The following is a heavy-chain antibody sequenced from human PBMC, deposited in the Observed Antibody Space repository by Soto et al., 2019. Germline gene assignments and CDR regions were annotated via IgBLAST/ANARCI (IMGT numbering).Heavy chain of an antibody. Sequence: GASVKGSCKVSGYTLTELSMHWVRQAPGKGLEWMGGFDPEDGETIYAQKFQGRVTMTEDTSTDTAYMELSSLRSEDTAVYYCATEITVAARRDYYYYYGMDVWGQGTTVTVSS. CDR3: ATEITVAARRDYYYYYGMDV. D-gene: IGHD2-15*01. CDR1: GYTLTELS. V-gene: IGHV1-24*01. J-gene: IGHJ6*02. CDR2: FDPEDGET.